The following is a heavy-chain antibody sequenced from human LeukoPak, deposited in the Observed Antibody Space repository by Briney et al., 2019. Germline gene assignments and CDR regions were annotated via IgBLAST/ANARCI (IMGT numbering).Heavy chain of an antibody. CDR3: ARPPGRDGYNRYDY. CDR1: GYTFTNYY. D-gene: IGHD5-24*01. V-gene: IGHV1-2*02. J-gene: IGHJ4*02. CDR2: ISPDSGGT. Sequence: ASVKVSCKASGYTFTNYYIHWVRQAPGQGLEWMGWISPDSGGTNYAQKFQGRVTMTRDTSISTAYMELSRLRSDDTAVYYCARPPGRDGYNRYDYWGQGTLVTVSS.